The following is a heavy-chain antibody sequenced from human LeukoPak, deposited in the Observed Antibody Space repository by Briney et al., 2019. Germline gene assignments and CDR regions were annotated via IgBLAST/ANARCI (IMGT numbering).Heavy chain of an antibody. D-gene: IGHD3-22*01. CDR2: ISSSGSTI. Sequence: GGSLRLSCAASGFTFSSYEMNWVRQAPGKGLEWVSYISSSGSTIYYADSVKGRFTISRDNAKNSLYLQMNSLRAEDTAVYYCVTQMTMISGPFDYWGQGTLVTVSS. CDR1: GFTFSSYE. V-gene: IGHV3-48*03. CDR3: VTQMTMISGPFDY. J-gene: IGHJ4*02.